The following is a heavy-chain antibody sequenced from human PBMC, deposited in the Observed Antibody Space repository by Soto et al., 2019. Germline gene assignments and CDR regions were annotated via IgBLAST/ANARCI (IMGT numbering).Heavy chain of an antibody. D-gene: IGHD5-18*01. CDR1: GGSMNNFY. V-gene: IGHV4-59*01. J-gene: IGHJ4*02. CDR3: ERGAPYSYNFGYSALDY. Sequence: SETLSLTCTVPGGSMNNFYWSWIRQPPGKGLECLGYVSYSDSSHYNPPLKSRATISVDTSKHQFSLKLHSVTAEVPAIYYCERGAPYSYNFGYSALDYWGEGSLVTVGS. CDR2: VSYSDSS.